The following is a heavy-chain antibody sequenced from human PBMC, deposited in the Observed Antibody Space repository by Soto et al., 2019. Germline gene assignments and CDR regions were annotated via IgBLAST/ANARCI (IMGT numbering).Heavy chain of an antibody. J-gene: IGHJ4*02. CDR2: IYYIGST. CDR1: GGSISSGGYY. V-gene: IGHV4-31*03. D-gene: IGHD3-22*01. Sequence: SETLSLTCTVSGGSISSGGYYWSWVRQHPGKGLEWIGYIYYIGSTYYNPSLKSRVSISLDTSKNQFSLKLSSVTAEDTAVYYCARGRSEYDSSGYYRYFDYWGQGTLVTVSS. CDR3: ARGRSEYDSSGYYRYFDY.